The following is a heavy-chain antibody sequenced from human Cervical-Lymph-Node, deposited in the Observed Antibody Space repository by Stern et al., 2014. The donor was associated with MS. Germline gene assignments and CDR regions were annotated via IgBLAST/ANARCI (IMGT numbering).Heavy chain of an antibody. CDR3: ARGGEYYDSSGYSLLDY. V-gene: IGHV4-30-4*01. CDR1: GGSISSGDYY. CDR2: IYYSGST. J-gene: IGHJ4*02. D-gene: IGHD3-22*01. Sequence: QVQLQESGPGLVKPSQTLSLTCTVSGGSISSGDYYWSWIRQPPGKGLEWIGDIYYSGSTYYTPSLKSRVTISVDTSKNQFSLKLSSVTAADTAVYYCARGGEYYDSSGYSLLDYWGQGTLVTVSS.